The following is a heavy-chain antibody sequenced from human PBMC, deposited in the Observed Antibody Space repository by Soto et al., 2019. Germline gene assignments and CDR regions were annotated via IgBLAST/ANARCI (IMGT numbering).Heavy chain of an antibody. CDR1: VGSISSSSFH. J-gene: IGHJ5*02. CDR2: IYYSGST. V-gene: IGHV4-39*02. CDR3: ARRERAAGTDWWFDP. Sequence: QLQLQESGPGLVKPSETLSLTCTVSVGSISSSSFHWGWIRHPPGKGLEWIGSIYYSGSTCYSPSLKSRVTISVDTSKNHFSVKLSSVTAADTAVYYCARRERAAGTDWWFDPWGQGALVTVSS. D-gene: IGHD6-13*01.